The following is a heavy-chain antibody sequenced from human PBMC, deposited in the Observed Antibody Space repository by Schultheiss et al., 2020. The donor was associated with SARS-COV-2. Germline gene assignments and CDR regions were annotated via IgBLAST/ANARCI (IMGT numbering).Heavy chain of an antibody. D-gene: IGHD2-15*01. V-gene: IGHV1-69*13. CDR2: IIPLFGTA. CDR1: GGTFSNYA. CDR3: ARTLLGYCSGGSCYPYNWFDP. Sequence: SVKVSCKASGGTFSNYAINWVRQAPGQGLAWMGGIIPLFGTANYAQNFQGRLTITADESTSTAYMELSSLRSEDTAVYYCARTLLGYCSGGSCYPYNWFDPWGQGTLVTVSS. J-gene: IGHJ5*02.